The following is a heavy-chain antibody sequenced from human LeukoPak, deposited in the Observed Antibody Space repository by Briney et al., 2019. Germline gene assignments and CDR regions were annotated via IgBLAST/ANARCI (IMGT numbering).Heavy chain of an antibody. CDR2: INTNTGNP. CDR3: ARAPSSGWSQLNWFDP. CDR1: GYSITGYY. D-gene: IGHD6-19*01. V-gene: IGHV7-4-1*02. J-gene: IGHJ5*02. Sequence: ASVKVSCKASGYSITGYYMHWVRQAPGQGLEWMGWINTNTGNPTYAQGFTGRFVFSLDTSVTTAYLQISSLKAEDTAVYYCARAPSSGWSQLNWFDPWGQGTLVTVSS.